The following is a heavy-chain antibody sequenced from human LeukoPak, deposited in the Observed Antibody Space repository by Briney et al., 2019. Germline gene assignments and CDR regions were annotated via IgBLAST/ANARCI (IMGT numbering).Heavy chain of an antibody. J-gene: IGHJ4*02. CDR3: ARDYCSGGACNSGPFDY. Sequence: AGSLRLSCAASGFTFSSYGMRWVRQAPGKGLEWVGVICLDGSNKHYAASVKGRFTISSDNSKNTSYLQMNSLGPDDTAAYSCARDYCSGGACNSGPFDYWGQGTLVTVSS. V-gene: IGHV3-33*01. D-gene: IGHD2-15*01. CDR1: GFTFSSYG. CDR2: ICLDGSNK.